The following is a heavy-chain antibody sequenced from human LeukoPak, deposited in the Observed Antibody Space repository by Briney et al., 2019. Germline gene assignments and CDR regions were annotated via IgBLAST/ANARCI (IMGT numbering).Heavy chain of an antibody. CDR2: IYYSGST. J-gene: IGHJ4*02. D-gene: IGHD3-10*01. CDR1: GGSISSRSYF. V-gene: IGHV4-39*01. CDR3: ARHPHYGSGSYYNGGG. Sequence: SETLSLTCAASGGSISSRSYFWGWIRQPPGKGLEWIGSIYYSGSTFYNPSLKSRVTISVDTSKNRFSLKLSSVTAADTAVYYCARHPHYGSGSYYNGGGWGQGTLVTVSS.